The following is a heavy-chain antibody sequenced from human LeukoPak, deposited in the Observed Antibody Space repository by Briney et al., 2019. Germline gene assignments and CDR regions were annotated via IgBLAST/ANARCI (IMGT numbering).Heavy chain of an antibody. V-gene: IGHV3-7*01. CDR2: INEDGSGK. CDR1: GFTFSNYW. J-gene: IGHJ6*04. Sequence: PGGSLRLSCVSSGFTFSNYWMKWVRQAPGKGLEWVASINEDGSGKFSVGSVKDRTTISRDNTRNSLDLQINSLTVEDTAIYYCARDDGDVWGTGTTVTVSS. CDR3: ARDDGDV.